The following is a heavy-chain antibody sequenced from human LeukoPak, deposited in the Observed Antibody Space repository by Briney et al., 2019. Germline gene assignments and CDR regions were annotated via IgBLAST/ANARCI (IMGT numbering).Heavy chain of an antibody. CDR1: GGSISSYY. CDR2: IYYSGST. CDR3: ARDAGDYYYYYGMDV. V-gene: IGHV4-59*01. D-gene: IGHD2-21*02. Sequence: TSETLSLTCTVSGGSISSYYWSWIRQPPGKGLEWIGYIYYSGSTNYNPSLKSRVTISVDTSKNQFSLKLSSVTAADTAVYYCARDAGDYYYYYGMDVWGQGTTVTVSS. J-gene: IGHJ6*02.